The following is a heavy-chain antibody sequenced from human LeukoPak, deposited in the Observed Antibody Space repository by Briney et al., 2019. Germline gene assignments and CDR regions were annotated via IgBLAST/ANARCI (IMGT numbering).Heavy chain of an antibody. J-gene: IGHJ4*02. Sequence: GESLKISCKGSGYSFTSYWIGWVRQMPGKGLEWMGIIYPGDSDTRYSPSFKGQVTISAEKSISTAYLKWSSLKASDTALYYCASRKKGMATAGFDYWGQGTLVTASS. CDR3: ASRKKGMATAGFDY. CDR2: IYPGDSDT. CDR1: GYSFTSYW. V-gene: IGHV5-51*01. D-gene: IGHD5-24*01.